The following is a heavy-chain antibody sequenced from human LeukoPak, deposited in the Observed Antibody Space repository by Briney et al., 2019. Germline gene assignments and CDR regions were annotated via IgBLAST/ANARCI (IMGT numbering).Heavy chain of an antibody. D-gene: IGHD4-17*01. CDR3: ARYPTVVEKTYYYYYMDV. V-gene: IGHV1-8*01. J-gene: IGHJ6*03. CDR2: MNPNSGNT. Sequence: ASVKVSCKASGYTFTSYDINWVRQATGQGLEWMGWMNPNSGNTGYARKFQGRVTMTRNTSISTAYMELSSLRSEDTAVYYCARYPTVVEKTYYYYYMDVWGKGTTVTVSS. CDR1: GYTFTSYD.